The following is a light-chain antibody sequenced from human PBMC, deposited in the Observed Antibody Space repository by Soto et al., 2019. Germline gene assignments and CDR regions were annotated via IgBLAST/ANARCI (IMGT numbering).Light chain of an antibody. CDR2: QVS. CDR3: SSFTGSRTGV. J-gene: IGLJ3*02. CDR1: SSDVGGYDY. Sequence: QSALTQPASVSGSPGQSITISCTGTSSDVGGYDYVSWYQQHPGKAPKVMIYQVSNRPSGVSDRFSGSKSGNTASLTISGLQPEDEADYYCSSFTGSRTGVFGGGTKLTVL. V-gene: IGLV2-14*01.